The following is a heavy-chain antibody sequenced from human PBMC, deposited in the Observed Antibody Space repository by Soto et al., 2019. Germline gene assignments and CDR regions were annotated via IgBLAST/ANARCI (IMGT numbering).Heavy chain of an antibody. V-gene: IGHV3-74*01. CDR2: INSDGSTT. CDR3: ARRDQIAYYYGMDV. CDR1: GFTFTSYW. Sequence: EVQLVESGGGLVQPGGSLRLSCAASGFTFTSYWMNWVRQAPGKGLVWVSRINSDGSTTGYVDSVEGRFTISRDNAKNTLYLQMNSLRAEDTAVYYCARRDQIAYYYGMDVWGQGTTVTVSS. D-gene: IGHD2-21*01. J-gene: IGHJ6*02.